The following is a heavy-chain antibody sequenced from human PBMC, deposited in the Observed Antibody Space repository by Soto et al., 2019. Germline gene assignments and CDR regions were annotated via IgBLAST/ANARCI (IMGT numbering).Heavy chain of an antibody. J-gene: IGHJ4*02. V-gene: IGHV4-30-4*08. Sequence: SETLSLTCTVSGGSISSGGYYWNWIRQHPGKGLEWIGYIYYSGSTYYNPSLKSRVSISVYTSKNQFSLKLSSVTAADTAVYYCARGIGGDYYFDYWGQGTLVTVSS. CDR3: ARGIGGDYYFDY. D-gene: IGHD4-17*01. CDR2: IYYSGST. CDR1: GGSISSGGYY.